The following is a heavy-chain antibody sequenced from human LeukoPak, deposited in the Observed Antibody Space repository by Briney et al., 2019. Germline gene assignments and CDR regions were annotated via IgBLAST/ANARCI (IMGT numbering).Heavy chain of an antibody. Sequence: ASVKVSCKASGYTFTGYYMHWVRQAPGQGLEWMGWINPNSGGTNYAQKFQGRVTMTRDTSISTAYMELSRLRPDDTAVYYCARGTTSIPGLSDYWGQGTLVTVSS. CDR3: ARGTTSIPGLSDY. J-gene: IGHJ4*02. CDR2: INPNSGGT. V-gene: IGHV1-2*02. D-gene: IGHD2/OR15-2a*01. CDR1: GYTFTGYY.